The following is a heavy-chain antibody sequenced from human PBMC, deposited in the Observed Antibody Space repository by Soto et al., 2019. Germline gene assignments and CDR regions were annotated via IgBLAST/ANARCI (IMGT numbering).Heavy chain of an antibody. CDR1: GGSIISYY. V-gene: IGHV4-59*01. CDR2: IYYSGST. Sequence: PSETLSLTGTVSGGSIISYYWSWIRQPPGKGLEWIGYIYYSGSTNYNPSLKSRVTISVDTSKNQFSLKLSSVTAADTAVYYCARGVYCGGDCYYFDYWGQGTLVTVPQ. D-gene: IGHD2-21*02. J-gene: IGHJ4*02. CDR3: ARGVYCGGDCYYFDY.